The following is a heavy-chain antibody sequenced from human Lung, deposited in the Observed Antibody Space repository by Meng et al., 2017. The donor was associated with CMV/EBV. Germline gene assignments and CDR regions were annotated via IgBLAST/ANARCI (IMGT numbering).Heavy chain of an antibody. D-gene: IGHD6-19*01. J-gene: IGHJ4*02. CDR2: IYHSGST. V-gene: IGHV4-4*02. Sequence: QGRLQAPGPGLGNPSGPLSLTCAVSGGSISSSNWWSWVRQPPGKGLEWIGEIYHSGSTNYNPSLKSRVTISVDKSKNQFSLKLSSVTAADTAVYYCASFPPPGKQWLVTDYWGQGTLVTVSS. CDR1: GGSISSSNW. CDR3: ASFPPPGKQWLVTDY.